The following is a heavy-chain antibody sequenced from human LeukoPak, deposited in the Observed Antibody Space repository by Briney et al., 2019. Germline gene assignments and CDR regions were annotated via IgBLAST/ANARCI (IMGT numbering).Heavy chain of an antibody. D-gene: IGHD3-22*01. CDR3: ARRAPNYYYDSSGYSY. J-gene: IGHJ4*02. CDR1: GGSISSGGYY. Sequence: SETLSLTCTVSGGSISSGGYYWSWIRQHPGKGLEWIGYIYHDGSTNYNPSLKSRVTISVDTSKNQFSLRLSSVTAADTAVYYCARRAPNYYYDSSGYSYWGQGTLVTVSS. V-gene: IGHV4-31*03. CDR2: IYHDGST.